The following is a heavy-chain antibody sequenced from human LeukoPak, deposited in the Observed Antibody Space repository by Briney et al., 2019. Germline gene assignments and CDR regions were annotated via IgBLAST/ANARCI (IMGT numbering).Heavy chain of an antibody. V-gene: IGHV4-34*01. CDR1: GGSFSGYH. CDR2: MNHSGGA. D-gene: IGHD6-13*01. CDR3: ARGLQQMAQSRSYYFDS. Sequence: PSETLSLTCAVYGGSFSGYHWGWIRQPPGKGLEWIGEMNHSGGANHNPSLKSRVAISVDTSKNQFSLKLTSVAAADTAVYFCARGLQQMAQSRSYYFDSWGQGTLVTVSS. J-gene: IGHJ4*02.